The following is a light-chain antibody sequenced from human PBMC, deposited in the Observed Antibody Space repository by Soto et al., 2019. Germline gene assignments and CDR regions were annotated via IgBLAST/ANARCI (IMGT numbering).Light chain of an antibody. Sequence: EIVLTQSPATLSSLAGDRATLXXRASQYIHARLAWYQHRPGQAPRLXSDQTSIRAACSPAMFSASGSVTDFTLTISDVQPADFALYSCHHRQSWTLTFGPGTKVEIK. CDR3: HHRQSWTLT. CDR2: QTS. J-gene: IGKJ1*01. V-gene: IGKV3-11*01. CDR1: QYIHAR.